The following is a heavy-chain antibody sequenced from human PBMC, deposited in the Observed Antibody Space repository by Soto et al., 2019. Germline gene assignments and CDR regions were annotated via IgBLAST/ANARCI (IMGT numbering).Heavy chain of an antibody. CDR1: GGSISSGGYY. V-gene: IGHV4-31*03. D-gene: IGHD4-17*01. Sequence: QVQLQESGPGLVKPSQTLSLTCTVSGGSISSGGYYWSWIRQHPGKGLEWIGYGYYSGSTYYNPSLKSRGTISVDTSKNQFSLKLGSVTAADAAVYYCARDRLRVPTVTTYWYFDLWGRGTLVTVSS. J-gene: IGHJ2*01. CDR2: GYYSGST. CDR3: ARDRLRVPTVTTYWYFDL.